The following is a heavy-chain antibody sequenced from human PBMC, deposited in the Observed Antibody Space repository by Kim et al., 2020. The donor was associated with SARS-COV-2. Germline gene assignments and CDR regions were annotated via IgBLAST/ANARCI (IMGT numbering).Heavy chain of an antibody. CDR3: ARDYGQQWLGGTY. J-gene: IGHJ4*02. D-gene: IGHD6-19*01. Sequence: SAQTFQGRVTMTRDTSTSTVYMELSSLRSEDTAVYYCARDYGQQWLGGTYWGQGTLVTVSS. V-gene: IGHV1-46*01.